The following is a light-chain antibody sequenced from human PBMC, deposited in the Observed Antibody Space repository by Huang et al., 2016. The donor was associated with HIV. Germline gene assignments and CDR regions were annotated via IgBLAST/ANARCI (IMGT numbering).Light chain of an antibody. CDR2: GAS. Sequence: EIVLTQSPGTLSLSPGERATLSCRASQSVTSNYLAWYLQKPGQAPTLLIYGASSRTTDIPARFSRSGSGTDFTLTISRLGPEDFAVYYCHQYGSPPFTFGPGTKVDIK. CDR3: HQYGSPPFT. CDR1: QSVTSNY. J-gene: IGKJ3*01. V-gene: IGKV3-20*01.